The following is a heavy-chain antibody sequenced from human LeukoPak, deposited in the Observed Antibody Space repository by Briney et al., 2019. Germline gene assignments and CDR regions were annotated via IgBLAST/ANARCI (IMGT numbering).Heavy chain of an antibody. CDR2: FDPEDGET. CDR1: GYTLTELS. D-gene: IGHD3-3*01. J-gene: IGHJ4*02. Sequence: GASVKVSCKVSGYTLTELSMHWVLQAPGKGLEWMGGFDPEDGETIYAQKFQGRVTMTEDTSTDTAYMELSSLGSEDTAVYYCATIPVADFWSGYGYWGQGTLVTVSS. V-gene: IGHV1-24*01. CDR3: ATIPVADFWSGYGY.